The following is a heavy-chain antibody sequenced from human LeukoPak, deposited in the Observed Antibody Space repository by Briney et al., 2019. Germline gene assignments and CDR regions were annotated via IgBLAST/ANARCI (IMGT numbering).Heavy chain of an antibody. CDR2: INPNSGGT. D-gene: IGHD6-6*01. CDR1: GYTFTGYY. CDR3: VSYSSSSRERGAYFDY. V-gene: IGHV1-2*02. J-gene: IGHJ4*02. Sequence: GASVKVSCKASGYTFTGYYMHWVRQAPGQGLEWMGWINPNSGGTNYAQKFQGRVTMTRDTSISTAYMELSRLRSDDTAVYYCVSYSSSSRERGAYFDYWGQGTLVTVSS.